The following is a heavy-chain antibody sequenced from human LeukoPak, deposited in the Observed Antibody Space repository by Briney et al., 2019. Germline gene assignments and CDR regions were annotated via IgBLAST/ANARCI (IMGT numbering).Heavy chain of an antibody. CDR3: ARGKKPGVGVAGTGYFFDP. Sequence: ASVKVSCKASGYTFSKFGISWVRQAPGQGLEWMGWISTYIDKTKYAQKFQGRVTMTTDPSTSTAYMEVTSLRYDDTAVYYCARGKKPGVGVAGTGYFFDPWGQGTLVTVFS. CDR2: ISTYIDKT. CDR1: GYTFSKFG. D-gene: IGHD6-19*01. V-gene: IGHV1-18*01. J-gene: IGHJ5*02.